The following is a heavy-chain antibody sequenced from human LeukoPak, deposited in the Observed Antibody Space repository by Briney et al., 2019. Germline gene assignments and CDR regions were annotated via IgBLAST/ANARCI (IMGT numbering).Heavy chain of an antibody. J-gene: IGHJ4*02. D-gene: IGHD6-13*01. CDR1: GGSFSGYY. CDR3: ARQSVIAAAVPFDY. Sequence: SETLSLTCAVYGGSFSGYYWSWIRQPPGKGLEWIGSIYHSGSTYYNPSLESRVTISVDTSKNQFSLKLSSVTAADTAVYYCARQSVIAAAVPFDYWGQGTLVTVSS. V-gene: IGHV4-34*01. CDR2: IYHSGST.